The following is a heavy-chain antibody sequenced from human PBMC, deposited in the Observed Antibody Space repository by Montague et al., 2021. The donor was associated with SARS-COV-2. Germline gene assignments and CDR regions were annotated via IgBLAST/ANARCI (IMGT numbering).Heavy chain of an antibody. Sequence: SETLSLTCTVSGGSISSYYWSWIRQPPGKGLEWIGYIYNSGSTNYKSSLKSRVTISVDTSKNQFSLKLNSVTAADTAVYYCARHGRSRHGNFDYWGQGTLVTVSS. V-gene: IGHV4-59*08. J-gene: IGHJ4*02. CDR2: IYNSGST. CDR1: GGSISSYY. D-gene: IGHD1-1*01. CDR3: ARHGRSRHGNFDY.